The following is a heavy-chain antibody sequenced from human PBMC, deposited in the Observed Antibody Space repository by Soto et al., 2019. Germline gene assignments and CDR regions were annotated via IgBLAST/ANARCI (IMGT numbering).Heavy chain of an antibody. Sequence: QVQLVESGGGVVQPGRSLRLSCAASGFTFSSYGMHWVRQAPGKGLEWVAVISYDGSNKYYADSVKGRFTISRDNSKNTLYLQMNSLRAEDTAVYYCANSGEYAFDIWGQGTMVTVAS. D-gene: IGHD3-10*01. CDR2: ISYDGSNK. J-gene: IGHJ3*02. CDR1: GFTFSSYG. V-gene: IGHV3-30*18. CDR3: ANSGEYAFDI.